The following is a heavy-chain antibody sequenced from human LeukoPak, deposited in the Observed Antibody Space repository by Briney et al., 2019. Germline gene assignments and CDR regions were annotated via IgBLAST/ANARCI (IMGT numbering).Heavy chain of an antibody. CDR1: GFTFSDHL. CDR2: ITNKAHSYST. J-gene: IGHJ4*02. CDR3: AKDITSGWYSATFDY. Sequence: GGSLRLSCAASGFTFSDHLMDWVRQAPGKGLEWIGRITNKAHSYSTHYAASVKGRFTVSRDDSKSSLYLQMNSLKAEDTAVYYCAKDITSGWYSATFDYWGQGTLVTVSS. D-gene: IGHD6-19*01. V-gene: IGHV3-72*01.